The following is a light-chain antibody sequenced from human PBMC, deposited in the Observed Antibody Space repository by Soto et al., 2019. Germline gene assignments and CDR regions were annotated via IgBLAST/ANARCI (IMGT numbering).Light chain of an antibody. CDR3: QQYNSYSRT. V-gene: IGKV1-5*03. CDR1: QSISRS. CDR2: LAS. J-gene: IGKJ1*01. Sequence: DIQMTQSPSTLSASVGDRVTITCRASQSISRSLAWYQQKPGKAPKFLIYLASSLESGVPSRSSGSGSGTEFTLTISSLQPDDFATYYCQQYNSYSRTFGQGTKVDIK.